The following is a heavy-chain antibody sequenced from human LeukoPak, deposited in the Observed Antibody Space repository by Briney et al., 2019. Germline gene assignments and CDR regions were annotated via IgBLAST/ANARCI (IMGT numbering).Heavy chain of an antibody. Sequence: QPGGSLRLSCAASGFTFSSYGMHWVRQAPGKGLEWVAFIRYDGSNKYYADSVKGRFTISRDNSKNTLYLQMNSLRAEDTAVYYCAKDEGAVGAPGAFDIWGQGTMVTVSS. CDR2: IRYDGSNK. V-gene: IGHV3-30*02. CDR3: AKDEGAVGAPGAFDI. CDR1: GFTFSSYG. J-gene: IGHJ3*02. D-gene: IGHD1-26*01.